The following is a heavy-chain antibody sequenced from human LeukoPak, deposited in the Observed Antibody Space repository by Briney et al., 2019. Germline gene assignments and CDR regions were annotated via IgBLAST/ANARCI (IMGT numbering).Heavy chain of an antibody. D-gene: IGHD6-19*01. Sequence: GESLRLSCAASGFTFSSYWMHWVRQAPGKGLVWVSRINSDGSSTIYADSVKGRFTISRDNAKNTLYLQMNSLRAEDTAVYYCARDDGIAVAANRRSFDYWGQGTLVTVSS. CDR3: ARDDGIAVAANRRSFDY. CDR1: GFTFSSYW. V-gene: IGHV3-74*01. J-gene: IGHJ4*02. CDR2: INSDGSST.